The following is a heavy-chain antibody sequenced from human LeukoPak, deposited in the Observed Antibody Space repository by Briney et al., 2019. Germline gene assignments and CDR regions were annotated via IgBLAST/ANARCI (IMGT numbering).Heavy chain of an antibody. V-gene: IGHV1-2*02. CDR2: INPDSGGT. D-gene: IGHD3-22*01. J-gene: IGHJ4*02. CDR1: GYTFTGYY. Sequence: ASVKVSCKASGYTFTGYYMHWVRQAPGQGLEWMGWINPDSGGTKSAQRFQGRVTMTRDTSISTAYMEVSRLRSDDTAVYYCAINYYDSSGPLGIGYWGQGTLVTASS. CDR3: AINYYDSSGPLGIGY.